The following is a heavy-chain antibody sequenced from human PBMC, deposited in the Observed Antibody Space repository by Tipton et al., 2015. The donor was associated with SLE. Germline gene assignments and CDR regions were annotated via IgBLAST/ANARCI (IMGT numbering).Heavy chain of an antibody. CDR2: IHHSGST. V-gene: IGHV4-34*01. Sequence: LRLSCAVYGGSFSGYYWSWIRQPPGKGLEWIGEIHHSGSTNYNPSLKSRVTISVDTSKNQFSLKLSSVTAADTAVYYCARVGVFGVSECYFDYWGQGTLVTVSS. D-gene: IGHD3-3*01. CDR3: ARVGVFGVSECYFDY. CDR1: GGSFSGYY. J-gene: IGHJ4*02.